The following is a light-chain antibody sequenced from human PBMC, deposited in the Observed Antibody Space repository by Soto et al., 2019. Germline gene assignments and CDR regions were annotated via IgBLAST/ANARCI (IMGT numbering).Light chain of an antibody. CDR2: DAS. CDR1: QDISNY. CDR3: QPYDNLPPWT. V-gene: IGKV1-33*01. Sequence: DIQMTQSPSSLSASVGDRVTITCQASQDISNYLNWYQQKPGKAPKLLIYDASSLESGVPSRFSGSGSGTDFTFTISSLQPEDIATYYCQPYDNLPPWTFGQGTKVDIK. J-gene: IGKJ1*01.